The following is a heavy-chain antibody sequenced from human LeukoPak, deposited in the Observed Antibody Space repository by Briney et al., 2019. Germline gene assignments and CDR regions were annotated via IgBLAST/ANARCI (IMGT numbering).Heavy chain of an antibody. V-gene: IGHV1-69*13. CDR2: IIPIFGTA. CDR3: ARSGQQLVGYYYGMDV. Sequence: GASVKVSCEASGGTFSSYAISWVRQAPGQGLEWMGGIIPIFGTANYAQKFQGRVTITADESTSTAYMELSSLRSEDTAAYYCARSGQQLVGYYYGMDVWGQGTTVTVSS. CDR1: GGTFSSYA. D-gene: IGHD6-13*01. J-gene: IGHJ6*02.